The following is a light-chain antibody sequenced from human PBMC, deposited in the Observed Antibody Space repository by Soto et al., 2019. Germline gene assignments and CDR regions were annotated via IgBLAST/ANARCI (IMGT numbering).Light chain of an antibody. J-gene: IGKJ4*01. CDR1: QTVSSNY. CDR2: GAS. CDR3: QQYGSSPGT. V-gene: IGKV3-20*01. Sequence: EIILTQSPDTLSFSPGERATLSXXASQTVSSNYLAWCQQRPGQAPRLLIYGASTRAAGIPDRFSGSGSGTDFTLTISRLEPEDFAVYYCQQYGSSPGTFGGGTKVDIK.